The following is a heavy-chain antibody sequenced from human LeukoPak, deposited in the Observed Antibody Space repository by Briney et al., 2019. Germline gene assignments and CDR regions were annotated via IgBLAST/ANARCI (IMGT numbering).Heavy chain of an antibody. J-gene: IGHJ4*01. CDR1: GGPFSDYY. D-gene: IGHD5-24*01. CDR3: ARGEGARDGYNYAGPFYFDY. Sequence: SETLSLTCAVYGGPFSDYYWSWIRQPPGKGLEWIGKINHSGSTNYSPSLKSRVTISIDTSKNQFSLKLNSMTAADTAVYYCARGEGARDGYNYAGPFYFDYWGHGTLSPSPQ. V-gene: IGHV4-34*01. CDR2: INHSGST.